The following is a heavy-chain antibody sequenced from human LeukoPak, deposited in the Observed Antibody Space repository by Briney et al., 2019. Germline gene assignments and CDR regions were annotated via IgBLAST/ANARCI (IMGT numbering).Heavy chain of an antibody. J-gene: IGHJ6*02. CDR1: GFTFSDYY. Sequence: GGSLRLSCAASGFTFSDYYMSWIRQAPGKGLEWVSYISSSGSTIYYADSVKGRFTISRDNAKNSLYLQMNSLRAEDTAVYYCARDFLNYYGSGSYYGYYYYGMDVWGQGTTVTVSS. D-gene: IGHD3-10*01. CDR3: ARDFLNYYGSGSYYGYYYYGMDV. V-gene: IGHV3-11*01. CDR2: ISSSGSTI.